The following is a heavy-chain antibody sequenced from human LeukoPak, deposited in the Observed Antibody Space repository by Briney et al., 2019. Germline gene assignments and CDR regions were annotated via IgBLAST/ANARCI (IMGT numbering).Heavy chain of an antibody. CDR2: FDPEDGET. J-gene: IGHJ4*02. Sequence: ASVKVSCKVSGYNVSELCMHWVRQAPGKGLEWMGGFDPEDGETIYAQKLQGRLTMTEDTSTDTAYMELSSLRSEDTAMYYCATVNTAMFFGPFDHWGQGTLVTVSS. V-gene: IGHV1-24*01. CDR3: ATVNTAMFFGPFDH. D-gene: IGHD3/OR15-3a*01. CDR1: GYNVSELC.